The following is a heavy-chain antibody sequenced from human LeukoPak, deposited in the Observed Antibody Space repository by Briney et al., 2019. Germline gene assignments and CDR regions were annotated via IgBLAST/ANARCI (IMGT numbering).Heavy chain of an antibody. CDR3: ARQSSGRYSGPFDY. D-gene: IGHD1-26*01. CDR2: IKQVGMEK. Sequence: GGSLRLSSAPSVFTFCSDWTSCGPDTPGGGLWCVSSIKQVGMEKYYMHSVKGVFTISTDNAKNTRYLQINTLRAQDTPIYYFARQSSGRYSGPFDYWGLGTLVTVSS. CDR1: VFTFCSDW. J-gene: IGHJ4*02. V-gene: IGHV3-7*01.